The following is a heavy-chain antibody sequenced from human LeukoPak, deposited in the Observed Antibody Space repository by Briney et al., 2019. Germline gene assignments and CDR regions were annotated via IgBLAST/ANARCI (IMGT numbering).Heavy chain of an antibody. V-gene: IGHV3-23*01. D-gene: IGHD3-22*01. CDR2: ISGSGGIT. J-gene: IGHJ4*02. CDR1: GLPFSRYA. Sequence: LPGGPLRLFCAASGLPFSRYAMRWVRQAPGKGLEWVSAISGSGGITYYADSVKGRFTISRDNAKNSLYLQMNSLRAEDTAVYYCARDTYYDSSGSRGPVDYWGQGTLVTVSS. CDR3: ARDTYYDSSGSRGPVDY.